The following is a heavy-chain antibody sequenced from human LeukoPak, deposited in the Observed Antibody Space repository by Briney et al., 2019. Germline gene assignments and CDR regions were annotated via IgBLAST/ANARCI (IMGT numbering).Heavy chain of an antibody. D-gene: IGHD4/OR15-4a*01. CDR3: ARRAGAYSHPYDY. CDR1: GFTFSTYG. J-gene: IGHJ4*02. Sequence: PGGSLRLSCVASGFTFSTYGMSWVRQAPGKGLEWVSGVTGSGRSTYYSDSVKGRFTISRDNSKNTLYLQMNSLRAEDTAVYYCARRAGAYSHPYDYWGQGTLVTVSS. V-gene: IGHV3-23*01. CDR2: VTGSGRST.